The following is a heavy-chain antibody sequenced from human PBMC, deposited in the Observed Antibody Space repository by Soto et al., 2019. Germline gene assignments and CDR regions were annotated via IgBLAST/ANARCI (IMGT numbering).Heavy chain of an antibody. D-gene: IGHD6-13*01. J-gene: IGHJ1*01. CDR1: GGSFSGYY. CDR2: INHSGST. CDR3: ARCRGWQHLRNEYCQH. Sequence: SETLSLTCAVYGGSFSGYYWSWIRQPPGKGLEWIGEINHSGSTNYNPSLKSRFTISVDTSKNQFSLKLSSVTAAYTAFYYCARCRGWQHLRNEYCQHGGQGTLVTVSS. V-gene: IGHV4-34*01.